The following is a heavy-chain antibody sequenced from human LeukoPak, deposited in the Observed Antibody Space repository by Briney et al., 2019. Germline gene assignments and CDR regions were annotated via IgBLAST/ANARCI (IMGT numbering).Heavy chain of an antibody. J-gene: IGHJ4*02. CDR1: GFTFSSYA. Sequence: QAGRSLRLSCAASGFTFSSYAMSWVRRAPGKGLEWVSAISGSGGSTYYADSVKGRFTISRDNSKNTLYLQMNSLRAEDTAVYYCAKTPPRASYCTGGVCYWDYWGQGTLVTVSS. CDR2: ISGSGGST. D-gene: IGHD2-8*02. CDR3: AKTPPRASYCTGGVCYWDY. V-gene: IGHV3-23*01.